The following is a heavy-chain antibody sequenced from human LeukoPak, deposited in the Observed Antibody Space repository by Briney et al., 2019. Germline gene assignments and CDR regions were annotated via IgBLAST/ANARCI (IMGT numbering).Heavy chain of an antibody. V-gene: IGHV4-38-2*02. J-gene: IGHJ3*02. Sequence: SETLSLTCTVSGYSISSGYYWGWIRQPPGKGLEWMGSIYHSGSTYYNPSLKSRVTISVDTSKNQFSLKLSSVTAADTAVYYCARDPSFYDSSGPRAFDIWGQGTMVTVSS. CDR2: IYHSGST. CDR1: GYSISSGYY. D-gene: IGHD3-22*01. CDR3: ARDPSFYDSSGPRAFDI.